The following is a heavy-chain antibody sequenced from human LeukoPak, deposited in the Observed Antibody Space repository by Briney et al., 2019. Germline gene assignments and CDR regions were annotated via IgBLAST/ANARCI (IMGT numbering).Heavy chain of an antibody. CDR3: ARDSHKGF. Sequence: GRSLRLSCAASGFTFDDYAMHWVRQAPGKGLEWVSGISWNSGSIGYADSVKGRFTSSRDSSKNMMYLQLNSLRVEDTAVYFCARDSHKGFWGQGALVTVSS. V-gene: IGHV3-9*01. CDR2: ISWNSGSI. CDR1: GFTFDDYA. J-gene: IGHJ4*02.